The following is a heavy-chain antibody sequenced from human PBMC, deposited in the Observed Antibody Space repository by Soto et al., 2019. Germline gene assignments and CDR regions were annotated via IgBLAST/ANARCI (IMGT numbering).Heavy chain of an antibody. CDR1: GDSISSYY. CDR3: ARARGGYYYYAMDV. J-gene: IGHJ6*02. D-gene: IGHD3-3*01. CDR2: IYYSGSA. Sequence: SETLSLTCTVSGDSISSYYWSWIRQPPGKGLEWIGYIYYSGSAYYNPSLKSRVNISEDTSKNQFSLKLSSVTAADTAVYYCARARGGYYYYAMDVWGQGTTVTVSS. V-gene: IGHV4-59*01.